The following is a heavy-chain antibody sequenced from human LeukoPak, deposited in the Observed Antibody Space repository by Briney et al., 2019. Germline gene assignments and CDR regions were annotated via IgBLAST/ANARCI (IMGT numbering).Heavy chain of an antibody. Sequence: GGSLRLSCAASGFTFSNYWMSWVRQAPGKGLEWVANIKQDGSEKYYVDSVKGRFTISRDNAKTSLYLQMNSLRAEDTVVYYCARVVPAAIAFDYWGQGTLVTVSS. CDR3: ARVVPAAIAFDY. CDR1: GFTFSNYW. V-gene: IGHV3-7*01. D-gene: IGHD2-2*01. J-gene: IGHJ4*02. CDR2: IKQDGSEK.